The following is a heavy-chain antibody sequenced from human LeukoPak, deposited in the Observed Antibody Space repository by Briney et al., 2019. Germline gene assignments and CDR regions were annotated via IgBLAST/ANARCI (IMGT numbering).Heavy chain of an antibody. CDR2: VNPSGDST. V-gene: IGHV1-46*01. Sequence: ASVKVSFKASGYTFSNYNIHWLRQAPGQGLEWMGIVNPSGDSTNYAQNFQGRVTMTGDTSTSTVYMELSSLRSEDTAVYYCARVRDGYNDAYDIWGQGTMVTVTS. CDR1: GYTFSNYN. J-gene: IGHJ3*02. D-gene: IGHD5-24*01. CDR3: ARVRDGYNDAYDI.